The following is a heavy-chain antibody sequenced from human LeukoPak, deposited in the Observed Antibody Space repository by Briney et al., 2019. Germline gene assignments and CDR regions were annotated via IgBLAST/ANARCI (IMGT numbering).Heavy chain of an antibody. CDR3: AKDPPRRNVDTAMVTIDY. D-gene: IGHD5-18*01. J-gene: IGHJ4*02. V-gene: IGHV3-64*04. CDR2: ISSNGGST. Sequence: GGSLRLSCAASGFTFSSYAMHWVRQAPGKGLEYVSAISSNGGSTYYADSVKGRFTISRDNFKNTLYLQMNSLRAEDTAVYYCAKDPPRRNVDTAMVTIDYWGQGTLVTVSS. CDR1: GFTFSSYA.